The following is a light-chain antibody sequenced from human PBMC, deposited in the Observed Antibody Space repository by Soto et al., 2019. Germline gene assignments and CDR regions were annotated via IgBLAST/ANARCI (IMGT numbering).Light chain of an antibody. CDR3: QQYNNWPIT. CDR2: GAS. J-gene: IGKJ5*01. Sequence: IVLTQAPGTRSASSGERVTLSFRASQSVSSSQLAWYQQKPGQAPRPLIYGASTRATGIPARFSGSGSGAEFNLSISSLQSEDFAVYYCQQYNNWPITFGQGTRLEIK. V-gene: IGKV3-15*01. CDR1: QSVSSS.